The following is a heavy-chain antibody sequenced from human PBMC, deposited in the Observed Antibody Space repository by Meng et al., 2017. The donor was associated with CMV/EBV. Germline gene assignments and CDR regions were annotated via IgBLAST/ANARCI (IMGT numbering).Heavy chain of an antibody. V-gene: IGHV5-51*01. Sequence: KVACKGSGYNFANSWIGWVRQMPGKGLEWMGIIYPGDSDTRYSPSFQGQVTITADKSISTAYLQWSSLKASDTAMYYCARSGYCSSTSCYTAYGMDVWGQGTTVTVSS. CDR2: IYPGDSDT. CDR3: ARSGYCSSTSCYTAYGMDV. CDR1: GYNFANSW. J-gene: IGHJ6*02. D-gene: IGHD2-2*02.